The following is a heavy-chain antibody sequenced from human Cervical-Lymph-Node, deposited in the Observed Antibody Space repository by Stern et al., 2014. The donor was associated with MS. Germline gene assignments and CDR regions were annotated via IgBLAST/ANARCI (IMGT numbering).Heavy chain of an antibody. V-gene: IGHV3-15*01. D-gene: IGHD2-21*01. CDR3: TTGLPFYYHTGDPFDY. CDR2: FKSKTDGGTV. Sequence: EVQLVESGGGLVKPGGSLRLSCTASGFSFSNAWMTWVRQAPGKGLEWGGRFKSKTDGGTVDYAAPVKGRFTISRDDSQSTLYLQMNSLKTEDTAVYYCTTGLPFYYHTGDPFDYWGQGTLVTVSS. CDR1: GFSFSNAW. J-gene: IGHJ4*02.